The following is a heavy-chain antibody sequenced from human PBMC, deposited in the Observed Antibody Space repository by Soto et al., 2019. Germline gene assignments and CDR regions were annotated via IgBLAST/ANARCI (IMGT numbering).Heavy chain of an antibody. Sequence: QITLKESGPALVKPTQTLTLTCTFSGFSVSTSGVGVAWIRQPPGKALEWLALIYWDDDKRYSPFLQSRVTITMDTSKNQVVLTTTNMDPVHTAYYYCAFKGGRGASMDVWGQGTTVTVSS. J-gene: IGHJ6*02. CDR1: GFSVSTSGVG. D-gene: IGHD2-15*01. CDR2: IYWDDDK. CDR3: AFKGGRGASMDV. V-gene: IGHV2-5*02.